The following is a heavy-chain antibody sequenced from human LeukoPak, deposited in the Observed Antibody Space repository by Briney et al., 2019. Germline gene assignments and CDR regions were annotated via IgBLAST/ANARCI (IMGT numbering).Heavy chain of an antibody. D-gene: IGHD6-19*01. CDR1: GFTFSSYA. CDR2: ISSSGDST. CDR3: ARALILGLAVADDYYYYGMDV. Sequence: PGGSLRLSCAASGFTFSSYAMTWVRQAPGKGLEWVSAISSSGDSTYYADSVKGRFTISRDNSKNTLYLQMNSLRAGDTAVYYCARALILGLAVADDYYYYGMDVWGQGTTVTVSS. J-gene: IGHJ6*02. V-gene: IGHV3-23*01.